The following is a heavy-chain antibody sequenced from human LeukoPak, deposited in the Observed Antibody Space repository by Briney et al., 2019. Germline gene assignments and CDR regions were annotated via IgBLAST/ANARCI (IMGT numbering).Heavy chain of an antibody. J-gene: IGHJ6*03. CDR3: ANSYYDFWSGYYTGRGYYMDV. CDR2: TYSGGST. Sequence: GALRPSCAASGFTVSSNYMTWVRQAPGKGLEWVSVTYSGGSTYYADSVKGRFTISRDNSKNTLYLQMNSLRAEDTAVYYCANSYYDFWSGYYTGRGYYMDVWGKGTTVTVSS. D-gene: IGHD3-3*01. V-gene: IGHV3-66*01. CDR1: GFTVSSNY.